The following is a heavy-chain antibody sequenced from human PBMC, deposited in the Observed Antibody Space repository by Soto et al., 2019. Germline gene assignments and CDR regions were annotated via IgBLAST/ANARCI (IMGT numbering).Heavy chain of an antibody. CDR1: GFTVSSNY. CDR3: ARDPLRRDFRDYYYYGMDV. Sequence: EVQLVETGGGLIQPGGSLRLSCAASGFTVSSNYMSWVRQAPGKGLEWVSVIYSGGSTYYADSVKGRFTISRDNSKNTLYLKMNSLRAEDTAVYYCARDPLRRDFRDYYYYGMDVWGQGTTVTVSS. CDR2: IYSGGST. V-gene: IGHV3-53*02. D-gene: IGHD3-9*01. J-gene: IGHJ6*02.